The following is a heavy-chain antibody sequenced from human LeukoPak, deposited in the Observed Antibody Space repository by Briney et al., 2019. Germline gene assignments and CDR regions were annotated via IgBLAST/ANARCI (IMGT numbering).Heavy chain of an antibody. CDR2: IYYSGNT. V-gene: IGHV4-59*01. D-gene: IGHD6-13*01. CDR1: GGSISSYY. CDR3: ARARYSSSPDY. Sequence: SETLSLTCTVSGGSISSYYWNWIRQPPGKGLEWIAYIYYSGNTNYNPSLKSRVTISVDTSKNQFSLKLSSVTAADTAVYYCARARYSSSPDYWGQGTLVTVSS. J-gene: IGHJ4*02.